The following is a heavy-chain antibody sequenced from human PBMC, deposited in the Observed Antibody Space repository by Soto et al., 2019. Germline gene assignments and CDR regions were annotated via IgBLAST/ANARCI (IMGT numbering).Heavy chain of an antibody. J-gene: IGHJ4*02. D-gene: IGHD3-10*01. CDR3: AKKAGGCGELLALYYFDN. Sequence: GGSLRLSCAASGFTFSSYAMSWVRQAPGKGLEWVSAISGSGGSTYYADSVKGRFTISRDNSKNTLYLQMNSLRAEATAVYYCAKKAGGCGELLALYYFDNWGQGTLVTVSS. CDR2: ISGSGGST. CDR1: GFTFSSYA. V-gene: IGHV3-23*01.